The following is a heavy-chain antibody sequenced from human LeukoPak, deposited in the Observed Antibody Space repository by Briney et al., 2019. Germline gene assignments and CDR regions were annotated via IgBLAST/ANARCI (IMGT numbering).Heavy chain of an antibody. CDR2: VFYTGDT. CDR1: GASISSFY. Sequence: SETLSLTCAVSGASISSFYWSWIRQPPGKGLEWIGYVFYTGDTNHNPSLKGRVTVSLDTFKSQVSLSLTSVTAADTAVYYCARHPFATPFDHWGRGTLVTVSS. V-gene: IGHV4-59*08. CDR3: ARHPFATPFDH. J-gene: IGHJ4*02.